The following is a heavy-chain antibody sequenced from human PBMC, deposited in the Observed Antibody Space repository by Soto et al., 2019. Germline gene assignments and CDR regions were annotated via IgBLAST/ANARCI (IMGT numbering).Heavy chain of an antibody. Sequence: QVQLVQSGAEVKKPGASVKVSCKASGYTFTSYAMHWVRQAPGQRLEWMGWINAGNGHTKYSQKFQGRVTITRDTAASTAYMELSSLRSEDTAVYYCARGVSPTDWGRGTLVTVSS. CDR1: GYTFTSYA. CDR3: ARGVSPTD. J-gene: IGHJ4*02. CDR2: INAGNGHT. V-gene: IGHV1-3*01.